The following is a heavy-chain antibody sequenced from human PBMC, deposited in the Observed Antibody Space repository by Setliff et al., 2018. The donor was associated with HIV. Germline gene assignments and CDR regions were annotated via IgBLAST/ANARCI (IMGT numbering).Heavy chain of an antibody. J-gene: IGHJ5*02. Sequence: VASVKVSCKSSGYTFSDYYIHWVQQAPGKGLEWMGRVDPADGETRYAEKFQGRVTISADTSTDTVYMQLNSLRVEDTAVYYCARGRYRDYYGSGSLNWFDPWGQGTLVTVSS. V-gene: IGHV1-69-2*01. D-gene: IGHD3-10*01. CDR1: GYTFSDYY. CDR3: ARGRYRDYYGSGSLNWFDP. CDR2: VDPADGET.